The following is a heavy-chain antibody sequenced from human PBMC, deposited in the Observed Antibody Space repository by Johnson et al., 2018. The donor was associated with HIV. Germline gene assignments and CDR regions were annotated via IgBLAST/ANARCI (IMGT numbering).Heavy chain of an antibody. J-gene: IGHJ3*02. CDR2: IYSGGST. D-gene: IGHD6-19*01. Sequence: VQLVESGGGVVQPGRSLRLAYVTSGFSISNYAMHWVRQAPGKGLEWVSVIYSGGSTYYADSVKGRCTISRDNSKNTLYLQMNSLRAEDTAVYYCARKQWLAKISSDAFDIWGQGTMVTVSS. V-gene: IGHV3-66*01. CDR3: ARKQWLAKISSDAFDI. CDR1: GFSISNYA.